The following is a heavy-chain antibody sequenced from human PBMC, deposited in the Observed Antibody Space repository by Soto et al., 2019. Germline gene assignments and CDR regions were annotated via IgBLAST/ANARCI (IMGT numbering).Heavy chain of an antibody. D-gene: IGHD5-12*01. Sequence: QVDLAESGGGAVQPGRSLRLSCAASGFIFDSLGMHWVRQAPGKGLEWVAVIWNDGINKYYADSVKGRFTISRDNSNNTVFLHMSSLRPEDTALYYCARGGGYNFGSPKFDYWGQGAQVTVSS. CDR2: IWNDGINK. J-gene: IGHJ4*02. CDR1: GFIFDSLG. CDR3: ARGGGYNFGSPKFDY. V-gene: IGHV3-33*01.